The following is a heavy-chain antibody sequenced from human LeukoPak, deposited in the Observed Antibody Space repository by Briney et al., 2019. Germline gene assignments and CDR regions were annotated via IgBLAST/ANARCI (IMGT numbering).Heavy chain of an antibody. Sequence: GGSLRLSCAPSGFTFSSYGMNWVRQAPGKGLEWVSSISSSSSYIYYAGSVKGRFTISRDNAKNSLYLQMNSLRAEDTAVYYCASTVEMATRGPFDYWGQGTLVTVSS. D-gene: IGHD5-24*01. V-gene: IGHV3-21*01. CDR1: GFTFSSYG. J-gene: IGHJ4*02. CDR2: ISSSSSYI. CDR3: ASTVEMATRGPFDY.